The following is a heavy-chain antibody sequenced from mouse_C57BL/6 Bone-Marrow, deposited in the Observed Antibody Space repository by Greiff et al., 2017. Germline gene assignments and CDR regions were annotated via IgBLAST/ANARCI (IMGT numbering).Heavy chain of an antibody. Sequence: VQGVESGPGLVAPSQSLSITCTVSGFSLTSYGVDWVRQPPGKGLEWLGVIWGGGSTNYNSAPMSRLSISKDNSKSQVFLKMDSLQTDDTAMYYCATLWLRRRDYAMDYWGQGTSVTVSS. CDR1: GFSLTSYG. CDR2: IWGGGST. V-gene: IGHV2-9*01. D-gene: IGHD2-2*01. CDR3: ATLWLRRRDYAMDY. J-gene: IGHJ4*01.